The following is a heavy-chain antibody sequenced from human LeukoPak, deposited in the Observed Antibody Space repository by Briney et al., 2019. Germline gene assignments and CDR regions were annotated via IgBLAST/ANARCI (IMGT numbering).Heavy chain of an antibody. CDR3: ARDSAFWSGYYTLSGWFDP. J-gene: IGHJ5*02. D-gene: IGHD3-3*01. CDR2: IYTSGST. V-gene: IGHV4-4*07. CDR1: GGSISSYY. Sequence: SETLSLTCTVSGGSISSYYWSWIRQPAGKGLEWIGRIYTSGSTNYNPSLKSRVTISVDTSKNQFSLKLSSVTAADTAVYYCARDSAFWSGYYTLSGWFDPWGQGTLVTVSS.